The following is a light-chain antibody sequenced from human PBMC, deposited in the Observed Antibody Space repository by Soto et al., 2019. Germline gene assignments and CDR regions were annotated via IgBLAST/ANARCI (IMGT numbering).Light chain of an antibody. CDR2: GAS. Sequence: EVVLTQSPDTRCLSPGESATLSCRASQSVSSTYLAWYQQKPGQAPRLLIYGASSRATGVPDRFSGSWPGTDLTLTIRTLEPEDSAVYYCQQDGRSPVTFAQGTRWISN. J-gene: IGKJ1*01. CDR3: QQDGRSPVT. CDR1: QSVSSTY. V-gene: IGKV3-20*01.